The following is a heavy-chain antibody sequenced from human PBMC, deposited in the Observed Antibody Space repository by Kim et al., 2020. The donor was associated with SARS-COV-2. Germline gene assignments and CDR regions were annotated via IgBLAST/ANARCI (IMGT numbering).Heavy chain of an antibody. V-gene: IGHV1-3*01. CDR3: ARAAGSWKPYYYYGMDV. CDR2: INAGNGNT. Sequence: ASVKVSCKASGYTFTSYAMHWVRQAPGQRLEWMGWINAGNGNTKYSQKFQGRVTITRDTSASTAYMELSSLRSEDTAVYYCARAAGSWKPYYYYGMDVWGQGTTVTVSS. D-gene: IGHD6-13*01. CDR1: GYTFTSYA. J-gene: IGHJ6*02.